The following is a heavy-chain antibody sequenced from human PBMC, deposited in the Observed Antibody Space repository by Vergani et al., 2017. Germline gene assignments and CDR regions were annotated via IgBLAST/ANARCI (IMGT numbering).Heavy chain of an antibody. CDR1: GLSFSDHY. CDR2: IRKSGNTI. V-gene: IGHV3-11*01. CDR3: ARDHRDYNKYPGTFDI. Sequence: QVQPVEAGGGLVKPGGSLRLFCAASGLSFSDHYKTWIRQAPGKGLECVSYIRKSGNTIEYADSVKGRFSISRDNAKSSLFLQMDSLRAEDTAVYYCARDHRDYNKYPGTFDIWGQGSMVTDSS. J-gene: IGHJ3*02. D-gene: IGHD4-11*01.